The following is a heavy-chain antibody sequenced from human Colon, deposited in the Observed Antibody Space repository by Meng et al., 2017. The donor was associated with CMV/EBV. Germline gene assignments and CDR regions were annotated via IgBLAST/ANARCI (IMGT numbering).Heavy chain of an antibody. CDR3: VRTPAAATGWFDP. CDR2: ISSSGRTI. CDR1: GFSFNDYS. J-gene: IGHJ5*02. V-gene: IGHV3-11*01. D-gene: IGHD6-13*01. Sequence: ASGFSFNDYSMSWIRQAPGKGLEWISYISSSGRTIYYADSVRGRFTISRDNARNSLFLQMNTLRADDTAVYYCVRTPAAATGWFDPWGQGTLVTVSS.